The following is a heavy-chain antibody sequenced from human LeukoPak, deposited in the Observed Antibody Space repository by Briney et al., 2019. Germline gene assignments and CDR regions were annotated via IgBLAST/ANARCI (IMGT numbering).Heavy chain of an antibody. CDR3: ARGDFWYAFDI. J-gene: IGHJ3*02. D-gene: IGHD3-3*01. CDR2: IYYSGST. V-gene: IGHV4-59*01. Sequence: PSQTLSLTCTVSGGSISSYYWRWIRQPPGKGLEWIGYIYYSGSTNYNPSLKSRVTISVDTSKNQFSLKLSSVTAADTAVYYCARGDFWYAFDIWGQGTMVTVSS. CDR1: GGSISSYY.